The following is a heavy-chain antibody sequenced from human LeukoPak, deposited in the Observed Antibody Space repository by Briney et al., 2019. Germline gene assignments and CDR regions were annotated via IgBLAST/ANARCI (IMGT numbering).Heavy chain of an antibody. CDR3: ASSGYCSSTSCRNWFDP. CDR1: GYTFTSYG. CDR2: INPSGGST. Sequence: ASVKGSCKASGYTFTSYGISWVRQAPGQGLEWMGIINPSGGSTSYAQKFQGRVTMTRDTSTSTVYMELSSLRSEDTAVYYCASSGYCSSTSCRNWFDPWGQGTLVTVSS. D-gene: IGHD2-2*01. V-gene: IGHV1-46*01. J-gene: IGHJ5*02.